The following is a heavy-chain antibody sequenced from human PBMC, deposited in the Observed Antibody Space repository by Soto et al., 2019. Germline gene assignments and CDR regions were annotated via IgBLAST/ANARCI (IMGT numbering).Heavy chain of an antibody. V-gene: IGHV1-46*01. D-gene: IGHD4-17*01. CDR2: INPSGGST. CDR3: ARNYGQNLGY. CDR1: GYTFTSYY. Sequence: GASVKVSCKASGYTFTSYYMHWVRQAPGQGLEWMGIINPSGGSTSYAQKFQGRVTMTRDTSTSTVYMELSSLRFDDTAVYYCARNYGQNLGYWGQGTLVTVSS. J-gene: IGHJ4*02.